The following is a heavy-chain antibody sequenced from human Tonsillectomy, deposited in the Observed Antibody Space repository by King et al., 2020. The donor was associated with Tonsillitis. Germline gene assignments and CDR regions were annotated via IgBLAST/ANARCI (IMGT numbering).Heavy chain of an antibody. D-gene: IGHD2-2*01. CDR3: AKGGYCNVTSCSVRFDP. CDR2: ISGSGGTI. Sequence: VQLVESGGVLVQPGGSLRLSCAASGFTFSNYAMSWVRQAPGKGLEWVSLISGSGGTIYYADSVRGRFTISRENSKNTLFLQMNSLRAEDTAVYYCAKGGYCNVTSCSVRFDPWGQGTLVTVSS. J-gene: IGHJ5*02. CDR1: GFTFSNYA. V-gene: IGHV3-23*04.